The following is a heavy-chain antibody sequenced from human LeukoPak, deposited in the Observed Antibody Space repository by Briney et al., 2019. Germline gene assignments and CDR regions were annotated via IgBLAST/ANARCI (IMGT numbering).Heavy chain of an antibody. CDR1: GFTFSKFW. V-gene: IGHV3-7*04. D-gene: IGHD1-1*01. CDR3: ARGDDFSGDH. J-gene: IGHJ4*02. CDR2: IHTKGNEK. Sequence: PGGSLRLSCLVSGFTFSKFWMSWVRQAPGRGLEWVSNIHTKGNEKYHVESVKGRFTISRDNAKNLLFLQMNGLRVEDTAVYYCARGDDFSGDHWGQGTLVTVSS.